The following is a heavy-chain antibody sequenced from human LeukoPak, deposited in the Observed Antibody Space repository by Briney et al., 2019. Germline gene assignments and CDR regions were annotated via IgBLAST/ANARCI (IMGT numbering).Heavy chain of an antibody. CDR2: ISGSSSYI. D-gene: IGHD2-15*01. J-gene: IGHJ4*02. V-gene: IGHV3-21*01. Sequence: GGSLRHSCAASGFTFSSHSFNWVRQAPGKGLEWVSSISGSSSYICYADSLKGRFTISRDDAKNSLFLQMNSLRAEDTAVYYCARWGYCSGGNCYIDYWGQGTLVTVSS. CDR1: GFTFSSHS. CDR3: ARWGYCSGGNCYIDY.